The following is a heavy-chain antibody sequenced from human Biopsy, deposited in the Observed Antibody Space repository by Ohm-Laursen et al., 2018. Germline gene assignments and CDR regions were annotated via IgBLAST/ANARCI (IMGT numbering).Heavy chain of an antibody. CDR1: GFTFSSYG. Sequence: RSLRLSCSASGFTFSSYGIHWVRQAPGKGLEWVAVIWYDGSNKYSADSVKGRFSISRDNSKNTVYLQMNSLRAEDTAIYYCAPHSEGGGVGVWGQGTTVTVAS. J-gene: IGHJ6*02. CDR3: APHSEGGGVGV. CDR2: IWYDGSNK. V-gene: IGHV3-33*01.